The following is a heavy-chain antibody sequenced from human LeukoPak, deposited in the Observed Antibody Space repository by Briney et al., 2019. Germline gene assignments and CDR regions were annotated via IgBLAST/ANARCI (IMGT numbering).Heavy chain of an antibody. CDR3: ARADYYDSSGSFEFDP. D-gene: IGHD3-22*01. CDR2: IYSGGST. Sequence: GGSLRLSCAASGFTVSSNYVSWVRQVPGKGLEWVSVIYSGGSTYYADSVKGRFTISRDNAKNSLYLQMNSLRAEDTAVYYCARADYYDSSGSFEFDPWGQGTLVTVSS. CDR1: GFTVSSNY. V-gene: IGHV3-66*01. J-gene: IGHJ5*02.